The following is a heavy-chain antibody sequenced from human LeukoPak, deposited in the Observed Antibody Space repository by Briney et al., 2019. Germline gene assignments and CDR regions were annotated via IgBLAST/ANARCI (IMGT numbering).Heavy chain of an antibody. CDR2: INSRGRSI. J-gene: IGHJ2*01. CDR1: GFTFSYYN. V-gene: IGHV3-21*01. D-gene: IGHD2-8*01. CDR3: ARSEVLSSPYWYVDL. Sequence: GDSLRLSCTASGFTFSYYNMNWVRQAPGKGLEWVSSINSRGRSISYADSGRGRFTISRDNAKSSLYLQMNSLRAEDTAVYYCARSEVLSSPYWYVDLWGRGTLVTVSS.